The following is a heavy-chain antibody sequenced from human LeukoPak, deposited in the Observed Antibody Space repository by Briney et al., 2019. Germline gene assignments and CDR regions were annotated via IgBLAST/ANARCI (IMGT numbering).Heavy chain of an antibody. J-gene: IGHJ3*02. V-gene: IGHV1-18*04. CDR3: ARDPVGYSYAFDI. CDR1: GYTFTSYG. D-gene: IGHD5-18*01. CDR2: ISAYNGNT. Sequence: GASVKLSFKASGYTFTSYGISWVRQAPGQGLEWMGWISAYNGNTNYAQKLQGRVTMTTDTSTSTAYMELRSLRSDDTAVYYCARDPVGYSYAFDIWGQGTMVTVSS.